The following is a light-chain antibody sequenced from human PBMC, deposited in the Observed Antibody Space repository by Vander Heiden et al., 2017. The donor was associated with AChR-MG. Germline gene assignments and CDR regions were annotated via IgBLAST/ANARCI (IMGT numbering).Light chain of an antibody. V-gene: IGLV1-47*01. J-gene: IGLJ3*02. Sequence: QSVLTQPPSESGPPGQRVPLSCSGSSSNIGMKVVYWYQQCPGAPPKLVIKRNNQRPSGVPDRFSGSKSGTSASLAISGLRSEDEADYYCSVWDDRLSVWVFGGGTKLTVL. CDR3: SVWDDRLSVWV. CDR1: SSNIGMKV. CDR2: RNN.